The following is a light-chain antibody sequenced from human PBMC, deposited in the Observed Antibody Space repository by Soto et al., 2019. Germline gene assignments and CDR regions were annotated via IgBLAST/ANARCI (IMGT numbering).Light chain of an antibody. CDR2: GAS. V-gene: IGKV3D-15*02. CDR1: QSVSSS. Sequence: ETGRIPTERTRAVSGGEIATVSRRASQSVSSSLAWYQHKPGQAPRLLIYGASNRATGIPDRFSGSGSGTDYTLTISRLESEDFAVYYCQQYTDLPRTVGQGTKVDIK. CDR3: QQYTDLPRT. J-gene: IGKJ1*01.